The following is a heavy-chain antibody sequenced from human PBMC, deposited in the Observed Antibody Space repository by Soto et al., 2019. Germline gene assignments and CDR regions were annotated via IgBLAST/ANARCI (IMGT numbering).Heavy chain of an antibody. V-gene: IGHV3-7*03. D-gene: IGHD4-17*01. CDR2: IKQDGSEK. J-gene: IGHJ6*02. CDR1: GFTFSGYL. Sequence: GGSLRLSCAASGFTFSGYLMSWVRQAPGKGLEWVANIKQDGSEKYYVDSVKGRFTISRDNAKNSLYLQMNSLRAEDTAVYYCARDTVGNRDYGMDVWGQGTTVTVSS. CDR3: ARDTVGNRDYGMDV.